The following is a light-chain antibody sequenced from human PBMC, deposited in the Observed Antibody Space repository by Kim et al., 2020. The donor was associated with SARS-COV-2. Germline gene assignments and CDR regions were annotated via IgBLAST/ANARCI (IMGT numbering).Light chain of an antibody. V-gene: IGKV1-9*01. J-gene: IGKJ2*01. CDR3: QHLNNFPPT. Sequence: IQLTQSPSSLSASLGDRVTITCRASQGINTYLAWYQQKPGKAPKLLIYTASTLQSGVPSRFSGSGSGTDFTLTISSLQPEDFATYYCQHLNNFPPTFGQGTKLEIK. CDR1: QGINTY. CDR2: TAS.